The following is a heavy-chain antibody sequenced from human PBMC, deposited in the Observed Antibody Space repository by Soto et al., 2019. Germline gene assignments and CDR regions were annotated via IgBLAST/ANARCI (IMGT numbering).Heavy chain of an antibody. Sequence: SETLSLTCAVSGGSISSSNWWSWVRQPPGKGLEWIGEIYHSGSTNYNPSLKSRVTISVDKSKNQFSLKLSSVTAADTAVYYCARSFGVAGAGPFDYWGQGTLVTVSS. J-gene: IGHJ4*02. D-gene: IGHD6-13*01. CDR2: IYHSGST. CDR1: GGSISSSNW. V-gene: IGHV4-4*02. CDR3: ARSFGVAGAGPFDY.